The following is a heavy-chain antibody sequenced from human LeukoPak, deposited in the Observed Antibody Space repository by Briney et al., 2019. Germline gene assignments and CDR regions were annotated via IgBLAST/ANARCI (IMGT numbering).Heavy chain of an antibody. D-gene: IGHD3-10*01. CDR2: IKQDGSEK. Sequence: GGSLRLSCAASGFTFSTYWMTWVRQAPGKGLEWVANIKQDGSEKYYVDSVRGRFTISRDNANNSLFLQMNSLRAEDTAVYYCARGRGGLLWFGEFNSWGQGTLVTVSS. V-gene: IGHV3-7*04. J-gene: IGHJ4*02. CDR1: GFTFSTYW. CDR3: ARGRGGLLWFGEFNS.